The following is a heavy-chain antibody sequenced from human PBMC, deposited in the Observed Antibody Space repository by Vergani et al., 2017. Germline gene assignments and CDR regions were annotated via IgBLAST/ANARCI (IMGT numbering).Heavy chain of an antibody. CDR1: GFSLSNARMG. V-gene: IGHV2-26*01. D-gene: IGHD2-2*01. CDR3: ARIRRYCSSTSCQSGWFDP. J-gene: IGHJ5*02. CDR2: IFSNDEK. Sequence: QVTLKESGPVLVKPTETLTLTCTVSGFSLSNARMGVSWIRQPPGKALEWLAHIFSNDEKSYSTSLKSRLTISKDTSKSQVVLTMTNMDPVDTATYYGARIRRYCSSTSCQSGWFDPWGQGTLVTVSS.